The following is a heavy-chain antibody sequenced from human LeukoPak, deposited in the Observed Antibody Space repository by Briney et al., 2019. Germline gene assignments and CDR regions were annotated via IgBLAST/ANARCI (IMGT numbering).Heavy chain of an antibody. CDR3: ARNYDSSGYLDY. CDR1: GGTFSSYA. J-gene: IGHJ4*02. D-gene: IGHD3-22*01. V-gene: IGHV1-69*04. Sequence: SVKVSCKASGGTFSSYAISWVRQAPGQGLEWMGRIIPILGIANYAQKFQGRVTITADKSTSTAYMELSSLRSEDTAVYYCARNYDSSGYLDYWGQGTLVTISS. CDR2: IIPILGIA.